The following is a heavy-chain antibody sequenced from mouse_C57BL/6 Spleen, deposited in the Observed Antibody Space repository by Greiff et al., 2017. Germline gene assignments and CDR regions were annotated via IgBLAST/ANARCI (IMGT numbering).Heavy chain of an antibody. CDR3: ARSLPYYAMDY. CDR2: IYPGSGNT. Sequence: QVTLKVSGAELVRPGASVKLSCKASGYTFTDYYINWVKQRPGQGLEWIARIYPGSGNTYYNEKFKGKATLTAEKSSSTAYMQLSSLTSEDSAVYFCARSLPYYAMDYWGQGTSVTVSS. D-gene: IGHD6-2*01. CDR1: GYTFTDYY. J-gene: IGHJ4*01. V-gene: IGHV1-76*01.